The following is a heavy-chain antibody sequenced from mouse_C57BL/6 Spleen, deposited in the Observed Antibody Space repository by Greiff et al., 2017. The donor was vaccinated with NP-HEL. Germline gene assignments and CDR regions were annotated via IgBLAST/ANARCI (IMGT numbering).Heavy chain of an antibody. CDR2: IHPSDSDT. CDR3: AIGLPRREWFAY. Sequence: QVQLQQPGAELVKPGASVKVSCKASGYTFTSYWMHWVKQRPGQGLEWIGRIHPSDSDTNYNQKFKGTATLTVDKSSSTAYMQLSSLSSEDSAVYYCAIGLPRREWFAYWGQGTLVTVSA. D-gene: IGHD3-1*01. V-gene: IGHV1-74*01. J-gene: IGHJ3*01. CDR1: GYTFTSYW.